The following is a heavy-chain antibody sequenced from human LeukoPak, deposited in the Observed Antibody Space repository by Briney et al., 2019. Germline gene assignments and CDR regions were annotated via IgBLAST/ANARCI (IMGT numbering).Heavy chain of an antibody. CDR1: GFTFSSYA. V-gene: IGHV3-74*01. J-gene: IGHJ4*02. Sequence: GRSLRLSCAASGFTFSSYAMSWVRQAPGKGLVGVSRINSDGSSRNYADSVKGRFTISRDNAKNTLYLQMNSLRSEDTAVYYCASASSHRIAAGGDYWGQGTLVTVSS. CDR3: ASASSHRIAAGGDY. CDR2: INSDGSSR. D-gene: IGHD6-13*01.